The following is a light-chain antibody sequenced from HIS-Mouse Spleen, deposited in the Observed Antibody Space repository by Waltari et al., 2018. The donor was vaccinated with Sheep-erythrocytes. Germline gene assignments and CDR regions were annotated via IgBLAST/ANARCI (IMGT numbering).Light chain of an antibody. J-gene: IGKJ3*01. V-gene: IGKV2-28*01. CDR1: QSLLHSNGYNY. Sequence: DIVMTQSPLSLPVTPGEPASISCRSSQSLLHSNGYNYLDWYLQKPGPSPQLPIYLGSNRASGVPDRFSGSGSGTDFTLKISRVEAEDVGVYYCMQALQTPIFTFGPGTKVDIK. CDR3: MQALQTPIFT. CDR2: LGS.